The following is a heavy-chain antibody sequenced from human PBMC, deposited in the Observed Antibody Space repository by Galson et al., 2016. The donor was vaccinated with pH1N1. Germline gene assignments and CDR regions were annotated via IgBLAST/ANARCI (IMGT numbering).Heavy chain of an antibody. V-gene: IGHV1-2*06. Sequence: SVKVSCKASGYTFTSFYIHWVRQAPGQGLEWMGRINPNRGDSNFAQKFQGRVAMTSDTSISTAYMELSSLRSDDTAFYYCAKASDLSAYDLDYFDYWGQGPLVTVSS. CDR2: INPNRGDS. J-gene: IGHJ4*02. D-gene: IGHD5-12*01. CDR3: AKASDLSAYDLDYFDY. CDR1: GYTFTSFY.